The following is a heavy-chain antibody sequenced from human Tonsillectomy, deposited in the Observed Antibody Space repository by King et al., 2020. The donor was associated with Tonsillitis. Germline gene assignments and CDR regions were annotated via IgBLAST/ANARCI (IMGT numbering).Heavy chain of an antibody. CDR2: ITSKAYGATP. Sequence: VQLVESGGGLVQPGRSLRLSCTGAGFTFGDYAVSWVRQAPGKGLEWVGFITSKAYGATPQYGASVKGRFIISRDDSKGVAYLEMNSLQTEDTAVYYCAREIDRATKSHWGQGTLVIVSS. V-gene: IGHV3-49*04. CDR1: GFTFGDYA. CDR3: AREIDRATKSH. J-gene: IGHJ4*02. D-gene: IGHD5-12*01.